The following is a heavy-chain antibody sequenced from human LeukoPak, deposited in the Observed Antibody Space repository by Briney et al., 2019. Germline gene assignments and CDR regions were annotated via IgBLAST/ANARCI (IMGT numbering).Heavy chain of an antibody. CDR1: GYSFSTYA. Sequence: ASVRVSCKASGYSFSTYAIQWVRQAPGQGLEWMGWINAGNGNTKYSQKFQGRVTISRDTSASTVYMELSSLRSEDTAVYYCAREHDTLTGMSFDYWGQGTLVTVSS. J-gene: IGHJ4*02. CDR2: INAGNGNT. V-gene: IGHV1-3*01. CDR3: AREHDTLTGMSFDY. D-gene: IGHD3-9*01.